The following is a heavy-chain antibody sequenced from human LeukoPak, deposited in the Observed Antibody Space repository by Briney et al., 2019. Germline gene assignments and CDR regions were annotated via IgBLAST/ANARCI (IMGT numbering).Heavy chain of an antibody. CDR3: ANDWSGSWTFDK. V-gene: IGHV3-30*18. CDR1: GFTFSSDG. J-gene: IGHJ4*02. Sequence: PGGSLRLSCAASGFTFSSDGLHWVRQAPGKGLEWVAFVSDDGGVKSYVDLVKGRFTISRDYSKNMLYLQMNSLRVEDTAIYYCANDWSGSWTFDKWGQGTLVTVSS. D-gene: IGHD6-13*01. CDR2: VSDDGGVK.